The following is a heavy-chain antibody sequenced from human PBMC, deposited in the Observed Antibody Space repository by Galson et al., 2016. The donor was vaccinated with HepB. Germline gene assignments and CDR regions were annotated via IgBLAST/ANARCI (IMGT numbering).Heavy chain of an antibody. CDR3: ARGEMATPDAFDI. CDR1: GGSINSGSYS. CDR2: IYTTGTT. D-gene: IGHD5-24*01. Sequence: TLSLTCTVSGGSINSGSYSWNWIRQPAGKGLEWIGRIYTTGTTNHNPSLKSRVIIPVDTSKNQLSLKLSSVTAADTAVYYCARGEMATPDAFDIWGLGTMVSVSS. V-gene: IGHV4-61*02. J-gene: IGHJ3*02.